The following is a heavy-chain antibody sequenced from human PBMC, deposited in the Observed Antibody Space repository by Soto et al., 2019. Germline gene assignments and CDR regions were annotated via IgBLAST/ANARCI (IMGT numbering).Heavy chain of an antibody. V-gene: IGHV4-34*01. CDR2: INHSGST. D-gene: IGHD3-10*01. CDR1: GGSFSGYY. J-gene: IGHJ4*02. Sequence: SETLSLTCAVYGGSFSGYYWSWIRQPPGKGLEWIGEINHSGSTNYNPSLESRVTISVDTSKNQFSLKLSSVTAADTAVYYCARERRGMVRGVIPFDYWGQGTLVTVSS. CDR3: ARERRGMVRGVIPFDY.